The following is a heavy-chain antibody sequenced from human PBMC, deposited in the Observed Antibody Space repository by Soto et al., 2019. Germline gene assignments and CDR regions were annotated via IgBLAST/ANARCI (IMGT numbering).Heavy chain of an antibody. CDR2: IYKSATT. J-gene: IGHJ5*01. D-gene: IGHD7-27*01. Sequence: SETLSLTCSVSGDSISNLDYFWAWIRQPPGQALEYIGYIYKSATTYYNPSLESRVAISVDTSKSQFSLNVTSVTAADTAVYFCARGRYCLTGRCFPNWFDSWGQGALVTVSS. CDR3: ARGRYCLTGRCFPNWFDS. V-gene: IGHV4-30-4*01. CDR1: GDSISNLDYF.